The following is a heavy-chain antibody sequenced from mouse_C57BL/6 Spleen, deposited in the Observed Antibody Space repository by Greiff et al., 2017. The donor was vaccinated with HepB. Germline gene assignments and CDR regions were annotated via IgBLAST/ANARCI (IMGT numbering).Heavy chain of an antibody. J-gene: IGHJ1*03. CDR3: TRAYYSNYERYFDV. Sequence: EVKLLESGAELVRPGASVKLSCTASGFNIKDYYMHWVKQRPEQGLEWIGRIDPEDGDTEYAPKFQGKATMTADTSSNTAYLQLSSLTSEDTAVYYCTRAYYSNYERYFDVWGTGTTVTVSS. CDR2: IDPEDGDT. D-gene: IGHD2-5*01. CDR1: GFNIKDYY. V-gene: IGHV14-1*01.